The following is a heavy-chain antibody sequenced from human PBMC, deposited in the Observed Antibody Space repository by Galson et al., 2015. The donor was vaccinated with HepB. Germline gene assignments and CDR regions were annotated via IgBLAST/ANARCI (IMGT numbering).Heavy chain of an antibody. CDR2: IYWDDDK. V-gene: IGHV2-5*02. J-gene: IGHJ4*02. CDR1: GFSLSTSGVG. Sequence: PALVKPTQTLTLTCTFSGFSLSTSGVGVGWIRQPPGKALEWLALIYWDDDKRYSPSLKSRLTITKDTSKNQVVLTMTNMDPVDTATYYCAHSQRDIVATRPYYFDYWGQGTLVTVSS. CDR3: AHSQRDIVATRPYYFDY. D-gene: IGHD5-12*01.